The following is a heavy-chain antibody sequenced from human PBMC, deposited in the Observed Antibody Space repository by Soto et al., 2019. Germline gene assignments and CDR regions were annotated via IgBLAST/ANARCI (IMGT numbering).Heavy chain of an antibody. Sequence: SETLSLTCTVSGGSISSYYWSWIRQPPGKGLEWIGYIYYSGSTNYNPSLKSRVTISVDTSKNQFSLKLSSVTAADTAVYYCARALLPDYDYIWGSYRSEYFDYWGQGTLVTVSS. CDR1: GGSISSYY. CDR3: ARALLPDYDYIWGSYRSEYFDY. CDR2: IYYSGST. D-gene: IGHD3-16*02. V-gene: IGHV4-59*01. J-gene: IGHJ4*02.